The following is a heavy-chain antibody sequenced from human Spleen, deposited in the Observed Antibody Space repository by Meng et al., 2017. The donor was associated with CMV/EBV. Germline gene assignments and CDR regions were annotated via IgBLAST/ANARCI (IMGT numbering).Heavy chain of an antibody. CDR1: GFTFGDFA. Sequence: GVLRLSCTTSGFTFGDFAMTWVRQAPGKGLEWVGFIRRKGYGGTTEYAASVKGRFTISRDDSKSIAYLQMNSLKTEDTAVYYCTRWHSGSNFDYWGQGTLVTVSS. V-gene: IGHV3-49*04. J-gene: IGHJ4*02. CDR3: TRWHSGSNFDY. D-gene: IGHD1-26*01. CDR2: IRRKGYGGTT.